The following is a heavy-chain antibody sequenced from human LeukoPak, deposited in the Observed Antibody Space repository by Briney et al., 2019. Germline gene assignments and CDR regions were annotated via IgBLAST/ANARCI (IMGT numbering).Heavy chain of an antibody. CDR2: IYSGGST. CDR3: AREDGDPYSPFDY. D-gene: IGHD7-27*01. J-gene: IGHJ4*02. V-gene: IGHV3-53*01. CDR1: GFAVSNTY. Sequence: GGSLRLSCAAPGFAVSNTYLNWGRQAPGQGLEWVSVIYSGGSTYYTDSVKGRFTISRDNSRNTLYLQMNSLRAEDTDVYYCAREDGDPYSPFDYWGQGTLVTVSS.